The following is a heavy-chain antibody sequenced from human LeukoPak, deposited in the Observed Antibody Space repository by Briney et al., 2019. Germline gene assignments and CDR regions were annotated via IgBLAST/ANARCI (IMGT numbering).Heavy chain of an antibody. J-gene: IGHJ3*02. CDR3: ARGYDILTGYFDAFDI. D-gene: IGHD3-9*01. CDR1: GGTFSSYA. V-gene: IGHV1-69*05. Sequence: SVKVSCKASGGTFSSYAISWVRQAPGQGLEWMGGIIPIFGTANYAQKFQGRVTMTRDTSISTAYMELSRLRSDDTAVYYCARGYDILTGYFDAFDIWGQGTMVTVSS. CDR2: IIPIFGTA.